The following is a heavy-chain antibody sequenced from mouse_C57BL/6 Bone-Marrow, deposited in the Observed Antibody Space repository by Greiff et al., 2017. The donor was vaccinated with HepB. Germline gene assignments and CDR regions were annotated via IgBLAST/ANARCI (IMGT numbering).Heavy chain of an antibody. Sequence: EVQGVESGGDLVKPGGSLKLSCAASGFTFSSYGMSWVRQTPDKRLEWVATISSGGSYTYYPDSVKGRVTISRDNAKNTLYLQMSSLKSEDTAMYYCARHDYGGYFDVWGTGTTVTVSS. J-gene: IGHJ1*03. V-gene: IGHV5-6*01. CDR3: ARHDYGGYFDV. D-gene: IGHD1-1*01. CDR1: GFTFSSYG. CDR2: ISSGGSYT.